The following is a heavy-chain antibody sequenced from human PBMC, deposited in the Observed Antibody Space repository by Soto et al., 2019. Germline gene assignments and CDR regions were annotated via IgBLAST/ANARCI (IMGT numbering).Heavy chain of an antibody. D-gene: IGHD6-19*01. CDR2: ISAGNGNR. CDR1: GYTFTSYA. J-gene: IGHJ4*02. V-gene: IGHV1-3*01. CDR3: ARDLGGWPDY. Sequence: VQLVQSGAEVKKPGASVKVSCKASGYTFTSYAMHWVRQAPGQRLEWMGWISAGNGNRKYSQKFQDRVTITRDTSASTAYMELSSLRSEDTAVYYCARDLGGWPDYWGQGTLVTVSS.